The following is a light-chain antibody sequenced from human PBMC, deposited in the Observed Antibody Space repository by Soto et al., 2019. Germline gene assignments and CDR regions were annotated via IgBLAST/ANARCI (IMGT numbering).Light chain of an antibody. CDR3: SSYTSSSSRA. J-gene: IGLJ3*02. V-gene: IGLV2-14*01. CDR2: DVS. CDR1: SSDVGGYNS. Sequence: QSVLTQPASVSGSPGQSITISCTGTSSDVGGYNSVSWYQQHPGKAPKVMIYDVSNRPSGVSNRFYGSKSGNTASLTISGLQAEDEADYSCSSYTSSSSRAFRGGTTVTVL.